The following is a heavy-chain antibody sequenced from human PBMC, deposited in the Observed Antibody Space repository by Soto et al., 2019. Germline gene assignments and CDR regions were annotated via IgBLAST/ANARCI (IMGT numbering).Heavy chain of an antibody. CDR2: IYPGDSDT. CDR3: ARRGAGEVNWFDP. CDR1: GYSFTSYW. Sequence: GESLKISCKGSGYSFTSYWIGWARQMPGKGLEWMGIIYPGDSDTRYSPSFQGQATISADKSISTAYLQWSSLKASDTAMYYCARRGAGEVNWFDPWGQGTLVTVSS. D-gene: IGHD1-26*01. J-gene: IGHJ5*02. V-gene: IGHV5-51*01.